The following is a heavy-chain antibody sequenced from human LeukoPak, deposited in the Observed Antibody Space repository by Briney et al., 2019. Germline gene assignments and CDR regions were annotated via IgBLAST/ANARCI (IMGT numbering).Heavy chain of an antibody. J-gene: IGHJ3*02. CDR2: IYYSGRT. CDR1: GGSISDYY. V-gene: IGHV4-59*01. CDR3: ARDFRGSVDAFDI. Sequence: NPSETLSLTCTVSGGSISDYYWNWMRQPPGKGLEWIGYIYYSGRTNYNPSLKSRVSISVDTSKNQFPLKLSSVTAADTAVYYCARDFRGSVDAFDIWGQGTMVAVSS.